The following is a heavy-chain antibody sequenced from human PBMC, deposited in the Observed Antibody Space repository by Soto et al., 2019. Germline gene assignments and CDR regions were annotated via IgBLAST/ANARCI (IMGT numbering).Heavy chain of an antibody. CDR2: IYYSGST. Sequence: PSETLSLTCTVSGGSISSYYWSWIRQPPGKGLEWIGYIYYSGSTNYNPSIKSRVTISVDTSKNQFSLKLSSVTAADTAVCYCGRVVEESSNLNDVREPRKLNYYYYYMDVWGKGTTVTVSS. J-gene: IGHJ6*03. V-gene: IGHV4-59*01. CDR3: GRVVEESSNLNDVREPRKLNYYYYYMDV. D-gene: IGHD1-1*01. CDR1: GGSISSYY.